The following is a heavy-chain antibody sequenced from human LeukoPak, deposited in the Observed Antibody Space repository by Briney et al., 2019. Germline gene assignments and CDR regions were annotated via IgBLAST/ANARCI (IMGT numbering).Heavy chain of an antibody. D-gene: IGHD2-2*01. CDR1: GFTFSSYG. Sequence: GGSLRLSCAASGFTFSSYGMHWVRQAPGKGLEWVAFIRYDGSNKYYADSVKGRFTISRDNSKNTLYLQMNSLRAEDTAVYYCAKAHLVIHTLKYALDYWGQGTLVTVSS. V-gene: IGHV3-30*02. J-gene: IGHJ4*02. CDR3: AKAHLVIHTLKYALDY. CDR2: IRYDGSNK.